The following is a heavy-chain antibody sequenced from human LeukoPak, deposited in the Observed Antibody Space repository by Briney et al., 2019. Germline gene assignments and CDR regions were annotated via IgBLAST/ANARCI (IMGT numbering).Heavy chain of an antibody. CDR1: GGSFSGYY. V-gene: IGHV4-34*01. D-gene: IGHD6-6*01. CDR2: INHSGST. Sequence: PSETLSLTCAVYGGSFSGYYWSWIRQPPGKGLEWIGEINHSGSTNYNPSLKSRVTISVDTSKNQFSLKLSSVTAADTAVYYCARHSSIAAPYYYYGMDVWGKGTTVTVSS. CDR3: ARHSSIAAPYYYYGMDV. J-gene: IGHJ6*04.